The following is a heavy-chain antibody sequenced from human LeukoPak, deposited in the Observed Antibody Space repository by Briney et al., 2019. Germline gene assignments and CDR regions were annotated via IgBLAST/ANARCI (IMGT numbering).Heavy chain of an antibody. CDR2: IWYDGSNK. Sequence: GGSLRLSCAASGFTFSSYGMHWVRQAPGKGLEWEALIWYDGSNKYYADSVKGRFTISRDNSKNTLYLQMDSLRAEDTAVYYCARDRGYSYGHPFVYWGQGTLVTVSS. D-gene: IGHD5-18*01. J-gene: IGHJ4*02. CDR1: GFTFSSYG. V-gene: IGHV3-33*08. CDR3: ARDRGYSYGHPFVY.